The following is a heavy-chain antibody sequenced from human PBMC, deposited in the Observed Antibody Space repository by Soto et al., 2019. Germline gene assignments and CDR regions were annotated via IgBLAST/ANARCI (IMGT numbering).Heavy chain of an antibody. D-gene: IGHD2-2*01. CDR3: ARGLQGCSGTSCYRDI. Sequence: QVQLQESGPGLAKPSGTLSLTCAVSGASISSTNWWNWVRQAPGKGPEWIGEILHSGSANYNPSLQSRVTISVAECRHQFSLRLTSVTAADTAVYYCARGLQGCSGTSCYRDIWGQGTMVTASA. V-gene: IGHV4-4*02. J-gene: IGHJ3*02. CDR2: ILHSGSA. CDR1: GASISSTNW.